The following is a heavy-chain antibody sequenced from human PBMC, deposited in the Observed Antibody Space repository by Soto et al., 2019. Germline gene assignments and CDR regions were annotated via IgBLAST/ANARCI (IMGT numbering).Heavy chain of an antibody. CDR3: ARVGSYDGSGYNAFDI. CDR2: IYSSGST. Sequence: QVQLQASGPGLVKPSQTLSLTCTVSGGSISSGGYYWSWIRQHPGKGLEWIGYIYSSGSTYYHPSLKSRVTISVDTSKNQFFRMLSSVTAADTAVYYCARVGSYDGSGYNAFDIWGQGTMVTVSS. V-gene: IGHV4-31*03. D-gene: IGHD3-22*01. J-gene: IGHJ3*02. CDR1: GGSISSGGYY.